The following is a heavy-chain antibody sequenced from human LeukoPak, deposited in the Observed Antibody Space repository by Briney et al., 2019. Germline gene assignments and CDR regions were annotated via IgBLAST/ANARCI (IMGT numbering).Heavy chain of an antibody. CDR3: ARDSSRYYDSSGYRGY. J-gene: IGHJ4*02. CDR1: GFTFSSYW. Sequence: SGGSLRLSCAASGFTFSSYWMSWVRQAPGKGLEWVANIKQDGSEKYYVDSVKGRFTISRDNAKNSLYLQMNSLRAEDTAVYYCARDSSRYYDSSGYRGYWGQGTLVTVSS. V-gene: IGHV3-7*01. CDR2: IKQDGSEK. D-gene: IGHD3-22*01.